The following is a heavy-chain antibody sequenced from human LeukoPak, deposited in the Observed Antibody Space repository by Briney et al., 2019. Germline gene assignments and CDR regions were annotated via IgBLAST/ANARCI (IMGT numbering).Heavy chain of an antibody. D-gene: IGHD3-16*02. CDR2: INTNTGIP. CDR1: GYTFTSYS. J-gene: IGHJ4*02. CDR3: ARESAFGGVIVSDY. Sequence: ASVKVSCKASGYTFTSYSMNWVRQAPGQGLEWMGWINTNTGIPTYAQGFTGRFVFSLDTSVSAAYAQISSLKVEDTAVYYCARESAFGGVIVSDYWGQGTLVTVSS. V-gene: IGHV7-4-1*02.